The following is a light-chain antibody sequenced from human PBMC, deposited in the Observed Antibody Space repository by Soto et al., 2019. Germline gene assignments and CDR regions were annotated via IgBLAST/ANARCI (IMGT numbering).Light chain of an antibody. CDR2: AAS. J-gene: IGKJ1*01. Sequence: IQMTQSPSSLSASVGDRVTITCRASQSISSYLNWYQQKPEKAPKLLIYAASSLQSGVPSRFSGSGSGTDFTLTISSLQPEDFATYYCQQSYSTPRTFGQGTKVDIK. CDR1: QSISSY. CDR3: QQSYSTPRT. V-gene: IGKV1-39*01.